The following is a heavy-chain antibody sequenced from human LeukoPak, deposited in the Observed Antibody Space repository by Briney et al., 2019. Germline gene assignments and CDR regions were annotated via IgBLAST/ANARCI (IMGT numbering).Heavy chain of an antibody. Sequence: GGSLRLSCAASGFTFSSYAMSWVRQAPGKGLEWVSAISGSGGSTYYADSVKGRFTISRDNSKNTLYLQMNSLRAEDTAVYYCAKSLLGLVNYYYYYMDVWGKGTTVTVSS. J-gene: IGHJ6*03. CDR1: GFTFSSYA. D-gene: IGHD2/OR15-2a*01. V-gene: IGHV3-23*01. CDR2: ISGSGGST. CDR3: AKSLLGLVNYYYYYMDV.